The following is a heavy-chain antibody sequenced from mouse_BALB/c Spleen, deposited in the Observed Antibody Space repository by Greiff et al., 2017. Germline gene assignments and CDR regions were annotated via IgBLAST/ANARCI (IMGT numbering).Heavy chain of an antibody. CDR3: NAFYRYDAWFAY. J-gene: IGHJ3*01. CDR1: GFNIKDTY. D-gene: IGHD2-14*01. Sequence: EVQLQQSGAELVKPGASVKLSCTASGFNIKDTYMHWVKQRPEQGLEWIGRIDPANGNTKYDPKFQGKATITADTSSNTAYLQLSSLTSEDTAVYYCNAFYRYDAWFAYWGQGTLVTVSA. CDR2: IDPANGNT. V-gene: IGHV14-3*02.